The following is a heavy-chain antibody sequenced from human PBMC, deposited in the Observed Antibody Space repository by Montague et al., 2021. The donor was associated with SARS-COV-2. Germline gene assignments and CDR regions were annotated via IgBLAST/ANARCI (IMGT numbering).Heavy chain of an antibody. CDR2: IDHRGNT. D-gene: IGHD5-24*01. V-gene: IGHV4-34*01. Sequence: SETLSLTCAVYRGSFHIFSWGWIRQSSEKGLEWIGEIDHRGNTNYNPSLKSRVTISVDTSKNQFSLNLTSVTAADTAIYYCARGTRVMGITPGFRYWGQGTQVAVSS. CDR1: RGSFHIFS. J-gene: IGHJ4*02. CDR3: ARGTRVMGITPGFRY.